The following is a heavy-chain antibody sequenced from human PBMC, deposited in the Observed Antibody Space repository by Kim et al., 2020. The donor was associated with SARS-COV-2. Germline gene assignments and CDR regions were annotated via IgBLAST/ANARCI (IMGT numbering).Heavy chain of an antibody. CDR1: GGSISSGGYY. CDR3: ARANGYGSGSYYNDRVYYYYYGMDV. CDR2: IYYSGST. J-gene: IGHJ6*02. Sequence: SETLSLTCTVSGGSISSGGYYWSWIRQHPGKGLEWIGYIYYSGSTYYNPSLKSRVTISVDTSKNQFSLKLSSVTAADTAVYYCARANGYGSGSYYNDRVYYYYYGMDVWGQGTTVTVSS. V-gene: IGHV4-31*03. D-gene: IGHD3-10*01.